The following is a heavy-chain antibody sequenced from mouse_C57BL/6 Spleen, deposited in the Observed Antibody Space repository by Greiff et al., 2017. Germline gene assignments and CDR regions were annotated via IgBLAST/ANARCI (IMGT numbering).Heavy chain of an antibody. D-gene: IGHD2-2*01. CDR2: FYPGSGSI. V-gene: IGHV1-62-2*01. J-gene: IGHJ4*01. CDR1: GYTFTEYT. Sequence: QVQLQQSGAELVTPGASVKLSCKASGYTFTEYTIHWVKQRSGQGLEWIGWFYPGSGSIKYNEKFKDKATLTADKSSSTVYMELSRLTSEDSAVYFGARHGSTMVTTSSYARDYWGQGTSGTVSS. CDR3: ARHGSTMVTTSSYARDY.